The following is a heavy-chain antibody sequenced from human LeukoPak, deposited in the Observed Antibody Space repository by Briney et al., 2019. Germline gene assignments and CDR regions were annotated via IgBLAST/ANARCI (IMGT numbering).Heavy chain of an antibody. CDR3: AGGGKRTEFDY. J-gene: IGHJ4*02. Sequence: PSETLSLTCTVSGGAISSAGYYWSWIRQHPEKGLEWIGYIYYSGSTYYNPSLKSRVTISVDTSRNQFSLRLSSVTAANTAVYYCAGGGKRTEFDYWGQGTLVTVSS. CDR2: IYYSGST. V-gene: IGHV4-31*03. D-gene: IGHD3-16*01. CDR1: GGAISSAGYY.